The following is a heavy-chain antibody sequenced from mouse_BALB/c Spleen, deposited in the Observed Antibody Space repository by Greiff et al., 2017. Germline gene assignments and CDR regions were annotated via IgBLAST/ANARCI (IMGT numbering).Heavy chain of an antibody. Sequence: VQLQQSGPELVKPGASVKISCKASGYTFTDYNMHWVKQSHGKSLEWIGYIYPYNGGTGYNQKFKSKATLTVDNSSSTAYMELRSLTSEDSAVYYCARWGTTVVGDAMDYWGQGTSVTVSS. D-gene: IGHD1-1*01. V-gene: IGHV1S29*02. CDR3: ARWGTTVVGDAMDY. CDR1: GYTFTDYN. J-gene: IGHJ4*01. CDR2: IYPYNGGT.